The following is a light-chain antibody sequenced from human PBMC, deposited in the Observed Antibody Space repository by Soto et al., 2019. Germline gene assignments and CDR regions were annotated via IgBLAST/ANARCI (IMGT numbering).Light chain of an antibody. CDR1: QSISSW. Sequence: DIQMTQSPSTLSASVGDRVTITCRASQSISSWLAWYQQKPGKAPKLLIYDASSLESGVPSRFSGSVYGTEFTLTISSLQPDDFATYYCQQYNSYPRFGPGTKVDIK. J-gene: IGKJ3*01. V-gene: IGKV1-5*01. CDR2: DAS. CDR3: QQYNSYPR.